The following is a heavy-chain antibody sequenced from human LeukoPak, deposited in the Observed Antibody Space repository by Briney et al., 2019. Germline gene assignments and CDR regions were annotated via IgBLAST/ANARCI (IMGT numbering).Heavy chain of an antibody. CDR3: ARDYYYDSSGYYYFDY. D-gene: IGHD3-22*01. V-gene: IGHV1-2*06. J-gene: IGHJ4*02. CDR2: INPNSGGT. Sequence: ASVKVSCKASGYTFTGYYMPWVRQAPGQGLEWMGRINPNSGGTNYAQKFQGRVTMTRDTSISTAYMELSRLRSDDTAVYYCARDYYYDSSGYYYFDYWGQGTLVTVSS. CDR1: GYTFTGYY.